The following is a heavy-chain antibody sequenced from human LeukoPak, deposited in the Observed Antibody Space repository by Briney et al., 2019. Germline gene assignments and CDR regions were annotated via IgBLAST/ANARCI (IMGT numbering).Heavy chain of an antibody. V-gene: IGHV3-23*01. D-gene: IGHD2-21*01. Sequence: QPGGSLRLSCAASGFTFSSYTMSWVRQAPGKGLEWVSTITTSDGNTYYADSVKGRFTISRDNSKNTLYLQMNSLRAEDTAVYYCARDPLGDSTYYFDYWGQGTLVTVSS. CDR3: ARDPLGDSTYYFDY. J-gene: IGHJ4*02. CDR2: ITTSDGNT. CDR1: GFTFSSYT.